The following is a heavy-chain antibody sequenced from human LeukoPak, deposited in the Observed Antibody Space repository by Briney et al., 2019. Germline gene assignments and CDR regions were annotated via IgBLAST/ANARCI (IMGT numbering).Heavy chain of an antibody. V-gene: IGHV4-4*07. CDR1: GGSISSYY. D-gene: IGHD3-22*01. CDR2: IYTSGST. CDR3: ARSYYDSSGYYYDRY. Sequence: PSETLSLTCTVSGGSISSYYWSWIRQPAGKGLEWIGRIYTSGSTNYNPSLKSRVTMSVDTSKNQFSLKLSSVTAADTAVYYCARSYYDSSGYYYDRYWGQGTLVTVSS. J-gene: IGHJ4*02.